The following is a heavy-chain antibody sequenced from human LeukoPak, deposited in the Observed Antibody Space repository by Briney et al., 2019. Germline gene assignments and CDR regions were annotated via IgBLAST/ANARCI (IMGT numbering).Heavy chain of an antibody. CDR3: LRGDRRDY. Sequence: PGGPLRLSCAASGFTFSSYAMSWVRQAPGKGLEWVSSIDSSGGYMFYADSVKGRFIISRDNAKDSLYLQMNSLRVEDTAVYYCLRGDRRDYWGQGTLVTVSS. CDR2: IDSSGGYM. CDR1: GFTFSSYA. V-gene: IGHV3-21*06. J-gene: IGHJ4*02.